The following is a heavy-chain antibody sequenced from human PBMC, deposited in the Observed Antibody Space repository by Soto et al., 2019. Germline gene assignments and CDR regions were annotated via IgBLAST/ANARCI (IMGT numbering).Heavy chain of an antibody. V-gene: IGHV4-39*01. Sequence: SETLSLTCTVSGGSISSSSYYWGWIRQPPGKGLEWIGSIYYSGSTYYNPSLKSRVTISVDTSKNQYSLKLSSVTAADTAVYYCARPSVGSYDLESSRSEGGFDPWGQGTLVTVS. CDR3: ARPSVGSYDLESSRSEGGFDP. J-gene: IGHJ5*02. D-gene: IGHD3-3*01. CDR1: GGSISSSSYY. CDR2: IYYSGST.